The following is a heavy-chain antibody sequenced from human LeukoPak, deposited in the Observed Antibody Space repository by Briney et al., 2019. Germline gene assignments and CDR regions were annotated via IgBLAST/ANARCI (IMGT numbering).Heavy chain of an antibody. D-gene: IGHD3-9*01. Sequence: GGSLRLSCAASGFTFSSYSMNWVRQAPGKGLEWVSYISSSSTIYYADSVKGRFTISRDNAKNSLYLQMNSLRDEDTAVYYCARDRDDILTGYPWFEPWGQGTLVTVSS. CDR3: ARDRDDILTGYPWFEP. CDR1: GFTFSSYS. V-gene: IGHV3-48*02. J-gene: IGHJ5*02. CDR2: ISSSSTI.